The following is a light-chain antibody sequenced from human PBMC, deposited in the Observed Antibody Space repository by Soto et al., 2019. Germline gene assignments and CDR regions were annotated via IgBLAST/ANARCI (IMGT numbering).Light chain of an antibody. CDR2: YDD. V-gene: IGLV1-36*01. CDR3: ATWDDSLNGVV. J-gene: IGLJ2*01. CDR1: SSNIGNNA. Sequence: QSVLTQPPSVSEAPRQRVTISCSGSSSNIGNNAVNWYQQLPGKAPKLLIYYDDLLSSGVSNRFSGSKSGTSASLAISGLQSEDEADYFCATWDDSLNGVVFGGGTKHTVL.